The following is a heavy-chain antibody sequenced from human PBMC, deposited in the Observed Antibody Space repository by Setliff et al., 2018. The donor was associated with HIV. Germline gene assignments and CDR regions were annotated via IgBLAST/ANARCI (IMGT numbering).Heavy chain of an antibody. CDR3: AGDSGGATIRKSALDY. Sequence: PGESLKISCAASGFTFSSYSMNWVRQAPGKGLEWVSFMSGNSGAVTYAYSVKGRFTISRDNAKNSLYLQMNSLGAEDTALYYWAGDSGGATIRKSALDYRGQGTLVTVSS. V-gene: IGHV3-48*04. CDR1: GFTFSSYS. D-gene: IGHD5-12*01. CDR2: MSGNSGAV. J-gene: IGHJ4*02.